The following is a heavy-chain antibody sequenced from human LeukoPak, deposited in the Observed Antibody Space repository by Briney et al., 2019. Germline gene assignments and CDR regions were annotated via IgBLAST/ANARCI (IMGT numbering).Heavy chain of an antibody. CDR2: IIPIFGTA. CDR1: GGTFSSYA. J-gene: IGHJ4*02. D-gene: IGHD1-26*01. Sequence: EASVKVSCKASGGTFSSYAISWVRQAPGQGLEWMGGIIPIFGTANYAQKFQGRVTITTDESTSTAYMELSSLRSEDTAVYYCARGERSGSYGDYWGQGTLVTVSS. CDR3: ARGERSGSYGDY. V-gene: IGHV1-69*05.